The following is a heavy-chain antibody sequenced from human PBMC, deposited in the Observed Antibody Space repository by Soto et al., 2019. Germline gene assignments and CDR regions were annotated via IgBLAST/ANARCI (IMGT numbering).Heavy chain of an antibody. Sequence: HVQLQQWGAGLLKPSETLSLTCAVYGGSFSGYYWSWIRQPPGKGLEWIGEINHSGSTNYNPSLKSRFNISVDTAKNQFSLMLSSVTAADTAVYYCARSPVVVVAASYYYYGMDVWGQGTTVTVS. CDR1: GGSFSGYY. V-gene: IGHV4-34*01. CDR2: INHSGST. D-gene: IGHD2-15*01. CDR3: ARSPVVVVAASYYYYGMDV. J-gene: IGHJ6*01.